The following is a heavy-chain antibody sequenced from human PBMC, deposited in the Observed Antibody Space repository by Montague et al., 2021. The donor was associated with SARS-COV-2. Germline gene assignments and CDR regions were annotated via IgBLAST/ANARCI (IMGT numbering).Heavy chain of an antibody. CDR3: ARLDIMTAYPYEY. Sequence: SLRLSCAASGFTFSSYAMSWVRQAPGKGLEWVSGIRGNGGSTYYADSVQGRFTISRDNPKNTLYLQMNSLRAEDTAVYYCARLDIMTAYPYEYWGQGTLVTVSS. J-gene: IGHJ4*02. V-gene: IGHV3-23*01. CDR2: IRGNGGST. CDR1: GFTFSSYA. D-gene: IGHD3-9*01.